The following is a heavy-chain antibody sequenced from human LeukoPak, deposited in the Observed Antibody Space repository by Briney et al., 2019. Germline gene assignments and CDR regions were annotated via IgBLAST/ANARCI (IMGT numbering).Heavy chain of an antibody. CDR1: GYTFTGYY. D-gene: IGHD3-22*01. CDR2: LNPNSGGT. V-gene: IGHV1-2*06. CDR3: ASSSGYYYVADY. J-gene: IGHJ4*02. Sequence: GASVKVSCKASGYTFTGYYMHWVRQAPGQGLEWMGRLNPNSGGTNYAQKFQGRVTMTRDTSISTAYMELSRLRSDDTAVYYCASSSGYYYVADYWGQGTLATVSS.